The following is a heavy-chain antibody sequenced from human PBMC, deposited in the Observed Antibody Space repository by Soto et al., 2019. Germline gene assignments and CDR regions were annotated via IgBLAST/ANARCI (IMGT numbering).Heavy chain of an antibody. Sequence: QVQLQESGPGLVKPSETLSLTCTVSGGSISSYYWSWIRQPPGKGLEWIGYIYYSGSTNYNPSLKSRVTISVDTSKNQFSLKLSSVTAADTAVYYCARGKRWLALFCFDYWGQGTLVTVSS. CDR1: GGSISSYY. CDR2: IYYSGST. D-gene: IGHD3-3*01. V-gene: IGHV4-59*01. J-gene: IGHJ4*02. CDR3: ARGKRWLALFCFDY.